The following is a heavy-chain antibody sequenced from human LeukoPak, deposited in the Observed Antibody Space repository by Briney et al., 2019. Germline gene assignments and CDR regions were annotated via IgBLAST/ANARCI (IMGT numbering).Heavy chain of an antibody. Sequence: PSETLSLTCTVSGGSISSSSHYWGWIRQPPGKGLEWIGSMYYSGSTYYNPSLKSRVTISVDTSKNQFSLKLSSVTAADTAVYYCARDPPVFDYWGQGTLVTVSS. CDR1: GGSISSSSHY. CDR2: MYYSGST. J-gene: IGHJ4*02. CDR3: ARDPPVFDY. V-gene: IGHV4-39*07.